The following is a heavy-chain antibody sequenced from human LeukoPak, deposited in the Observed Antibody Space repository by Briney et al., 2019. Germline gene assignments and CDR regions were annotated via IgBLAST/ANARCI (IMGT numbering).Heavy chain of an antibody. J-gene: IGHJ5*02. D-gene: IGHD3-10*01. CDR3: ARFTTSGSQIWVDP. V-gene: IGHV4-4*09. Sequence: SETLSLTCSVSGGSLSSYYWSWFRQPPGKRLEWIGHIYSSGITNYNPSLRSRITISLDTSKYQFSLNLGSVTAAATAVSYCARFTTSGSQIWVDPWGQGILVTVSS. CDR1: GGSLSSYY. CDR2: IYSSGIT.